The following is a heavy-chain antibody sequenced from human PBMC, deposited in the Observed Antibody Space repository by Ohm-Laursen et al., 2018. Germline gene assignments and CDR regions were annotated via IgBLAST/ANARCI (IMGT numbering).Heavy chain of an antibody. CDR1: GGSFSGYY. V-gene: IGHV4-34*01. J-gene: IGHJ4*02. CDR2: INHSGST. D-gene: IGHD3-9*01. Sequence: SETLSLTYAVYGGSFSGYYWSWIRQPPGKGLEWIGEINHSGSTNYNPSLKSRVTISVDTSKNQFSLKLSSVTAADTAVYYCARGVLRYFDWLLGPFDYWGQGTLVTVSS. CDR3: ARGVLRYFDWLLGPFDY.